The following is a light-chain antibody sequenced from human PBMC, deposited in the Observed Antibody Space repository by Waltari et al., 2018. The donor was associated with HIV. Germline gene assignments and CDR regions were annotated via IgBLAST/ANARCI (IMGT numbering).Light chain of an antibody. V-gene: IGLV2-14*01. Sequence: QSALTQPASVSGSPGQSITISCTGTSSDVGDYNYVSWYQQHPGKAPKLIIYDASNRPAGVSNRCSGSKSGNTASLTISGLQTEDEADYYCSSYTSSSTRVFGTGTKVTVL. J-gene: IGLJ1*01. CDR3: SSYTSSSTRV. CDR1: SSDVGDYNY. CDR2: DAS.